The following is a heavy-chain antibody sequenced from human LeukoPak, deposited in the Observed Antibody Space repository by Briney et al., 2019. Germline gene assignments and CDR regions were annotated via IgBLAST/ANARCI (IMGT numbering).Heavy chain of an antibody. J-gene: IGHJ3*02. CDR1: GFTFSSYS. D-gene: IGHD1-26*01. CDR2: ISSISSYI. CDR3: ARPTKSSIVGAGAFDI. Sequence: PGGSLRLSCAASGFTFSSYSMNWVRQAPGKGLEWVSSISSISSYIYYADSVKGRFTISRDNVKNSLYLQMNSLRAEDTAVYYCARPTKSSIVGAGAFDIWGQGTMVIASS. V-gene: IGHV3-21*01.